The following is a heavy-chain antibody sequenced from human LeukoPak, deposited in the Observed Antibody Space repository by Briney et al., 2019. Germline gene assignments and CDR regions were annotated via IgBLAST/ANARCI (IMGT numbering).Heavy chain of an antibody. V-gene: IGHV4-61*01. CDR3: ARERGDPGGYYYYGMDV. Sequence: SETLSLTCTVSGGSVSSGSNYWSWIRQPPGKGLERIGYISYSGSTNYNPSLKSRVTIDTSKNQFSLRLSSVTAADTAVYYCARERGDPGGYYYYGMDVWGQGTTVTVSS. J-gene: IGHJ6*02. CDR1: GGSVSSGSNY. D-gene: IGHD4-17*01. CDR2: ISYSGST.